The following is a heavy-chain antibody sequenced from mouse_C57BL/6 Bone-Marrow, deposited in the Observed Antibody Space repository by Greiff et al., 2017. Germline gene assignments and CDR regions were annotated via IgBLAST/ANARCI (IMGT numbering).Heavy chain of an antibody. CDR1: GYTFTSYW. Sequence: QVQLQQPGAELVKPGASVKLSCKASGYTFTSYWMHWVKQRPGQGLEWIGMIHPNSGSTNYNEKFKSKATLTVDKSSSTAYMQLSSLTSEDSAVYYCSRDITAVVADVWYTGTTVSVSS. CDR3: SRDITAVVADV. V-gene: IGHV1-64*01. D-gene: IGHD1-1*01. CDR2: IHPNSGST. J-gene: IGHJ1*03.